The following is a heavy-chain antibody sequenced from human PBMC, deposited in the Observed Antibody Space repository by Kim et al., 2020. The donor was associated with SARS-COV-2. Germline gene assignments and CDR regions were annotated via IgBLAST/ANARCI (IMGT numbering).Heavy chain of an antibody. D-gene: IGHD3-10*01. Sequence: PSFQGQVTISADKSISTAYLQWSSLKASDTAMYYCARWRSGSYYRRFDPWGQGTLVTVSS. J-gene: IGHJ5*02. V-gene: IGHV5-51*01. CDR3: ARWRSGSYYRRFDP.